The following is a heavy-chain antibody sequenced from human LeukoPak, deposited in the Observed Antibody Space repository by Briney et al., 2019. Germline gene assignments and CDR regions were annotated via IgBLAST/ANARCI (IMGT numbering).Heavy chain of an antibody. CDR1: GFTFSTYA. V-gene: IGHV3-30*02. J-gene: IGHJ4*02. CDR3: AGDRSGWYEMDY. D-gene: IGHD6-19*01. Sequence: GGSLRLSCAASGFTFSTYAMHWVRQAPGQGLDWVAFIRHDGSIKYYADSVKGRFTISRDNSKNTLYLQMNSLRAEDTAVYYCAGDRSGWYEMDYWGQGTLVTVSS. CDR2: IRHDGSIK.